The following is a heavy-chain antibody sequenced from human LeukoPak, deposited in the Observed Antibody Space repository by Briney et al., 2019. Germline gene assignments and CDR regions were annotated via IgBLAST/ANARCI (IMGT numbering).Heavy chain of an antibody. CDR3: ARLLHYERSVYRPVDC. V-gene: IGHV3-7*01. D-gene: IGHD5/OR15-5a*01. Sequence: GGSLRLSCAASGFTVSSNYMSWVRQAPGKGLEWVANVKEDGSEEKYVDSVKGRFTISRDNAVKSLYLQMNSLRAEDTAVYFCARLLHYERSVYRPVDCWGQGTLVAVSS. CDR2: VKEDGSEE. J-gene: IGHJ4*02. CDR1: GFTVSSNY.